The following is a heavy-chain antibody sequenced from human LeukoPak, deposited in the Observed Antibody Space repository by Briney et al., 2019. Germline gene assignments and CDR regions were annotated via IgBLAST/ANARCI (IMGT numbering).Heavy chain of an antibody. V-gene: IGHV3-33*01. CDR1: GFTFSSYG. CDR3: ARDSQYYYDGSGYSHFDY. J-gene: IGHJ4*02. CDR2: IWYDGSNK. D-gene: IGHD3-22*01. Sequence: GGSLRLSCAASGFTFSSYGMHWVRQAPGKGLEWVAVIWYDGSNKYYADSVKGRFTISRDNSKNTLYLQMNRLRAEDTAVYSCARDSQYYYDGSGYSHFDYWGQGTLVTVSS.